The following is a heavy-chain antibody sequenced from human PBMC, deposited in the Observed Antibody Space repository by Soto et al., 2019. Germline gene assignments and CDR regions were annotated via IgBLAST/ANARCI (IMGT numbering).Heavy chain of an antibody. CDR1: GFTFTNFH. CDR2: IKQDGSET. V-gene: IGHV3-7*01. CDR3: ARSYGTGFLSGY. D-gene: IGHD3-10*01. J-gene: IGHJ4*02. Sequence: EVHLVESGGGLVRPGESLRLSCAASGFTFTNFHMSWLRQAPGKGLEWVANIKQDGSETRYVDSVKGRFTISRDNAKNSLFLQMNSLRAEDTAIYYCARSYGTGFLSGYWGQGTLVTVST.